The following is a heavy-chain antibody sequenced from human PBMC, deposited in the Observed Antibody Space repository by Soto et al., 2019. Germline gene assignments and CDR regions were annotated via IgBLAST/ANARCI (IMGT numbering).Heavy chain of an antibody. CDR3: ARDLSLYYYYGMDV. CDR2: IWYDGSNK. Sequence: QVQLVESGGGVVQPGRSLRLSCAASGFTFSSYGMHWVRQAPGKGLEWVAVIWYDGSNKYYADSVKGRFTISRDNSKNTLYLQKNSLRAEDTAVYYCARDLSLYYYYGMDVWGQGTTVTVSS. CDR1: GFTFSSYG. J-gene: IGHJ6*02. V-gene: IGHV3-33*01. D-gene: IGHD3-9*01.